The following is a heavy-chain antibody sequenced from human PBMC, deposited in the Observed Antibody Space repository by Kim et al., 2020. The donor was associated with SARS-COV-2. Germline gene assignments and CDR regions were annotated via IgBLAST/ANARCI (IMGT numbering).Heavy chain of an antibody. D-gene: IGHD3-22*01. CDR1: GFTFSSYA. J-gene: IGHJ3*02. CDR3: AKGLRNYYDSSGPRGTFDI. CDR2: ISGSGGST. Sequence: GGSLRLSCAASGFTFSSYAMSWVRQAPGKGLEWVSAISGSGGSTYYADSVKGRFTISRDNSKNTLYLQMNSLRAEDTAVYYCAKGLRNYYDSSGPRGTFDIWGQGTMVTVSS. V-gene: IGHV3-23*01.